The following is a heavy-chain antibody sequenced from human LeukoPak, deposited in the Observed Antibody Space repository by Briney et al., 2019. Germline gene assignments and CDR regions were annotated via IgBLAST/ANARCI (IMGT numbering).Heavy chain of an antibody. J-gene: IGHJ4*02. CDR1: GGSISSYY. CDR3: ARGVPYYDILTGYYSSFDY. Sequence: ASETLSLTCTVSGGSISSYYWSWIRQPPGKGLEWIGEINHSGSTNYNPSLKSRVTISVDTSKNQFSLKLSSVTAADTAVYYCARGVPYYDILTGYYSSFDYWGQGTLVTVSS. CDR2: INHSGST. V-gene: IGHV4-34*01. D-gene: IGHD3-9*01.